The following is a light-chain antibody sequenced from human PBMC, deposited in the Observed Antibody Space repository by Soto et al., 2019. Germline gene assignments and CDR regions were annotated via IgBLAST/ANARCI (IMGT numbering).Light chain of an antibody. CDR1: SSDVGGYHY. Sequence: QSALTQPPSASGSPGQSVTISCTGTSSDVGGYHYVSWYQQHPGKAPKLMIYGVSRRPSGVPDRFSGSKSGNTASLTVSGLQAEDEADYYCSSYAARNNWVFGGGTQLTVL. J-gene: IGLJ3*02. V-gene: IGLV2-8*01. CDR3: SSYAARNNWV. CDR2: GVS.